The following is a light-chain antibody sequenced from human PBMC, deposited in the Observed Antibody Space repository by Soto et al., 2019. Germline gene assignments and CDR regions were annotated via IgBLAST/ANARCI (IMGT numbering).Light chain of an antibody. V-gene: IGLV2-14*01. CDR1: SSDVGAYNF. CDR2: EVT. J-gene: IGLJ1*01. Sequence: QSVLTQPASVSGSPGQSITISCTGSSSDVGAYNFVSWYQHHPGKAPKLILYEVTTRPSGVSSRFSGSKSGNTASLTISGLQAEDQARLFCSLYKSCNNPYVFGTGTKVTVL. CDR3: SLYKSCNNPYV.